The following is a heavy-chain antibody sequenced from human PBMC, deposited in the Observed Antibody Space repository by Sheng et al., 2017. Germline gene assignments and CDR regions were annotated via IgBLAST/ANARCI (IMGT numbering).Heavy chain of an antibody. J-gene: IGHJ4*02. V-gene: IGHV4-39*01. Sequence: QLQLQESGPGLVKPSETLSLTCTVSGAPSAVVVTTGAGSASPQGRGWSGLGVSIIVGATYYNPSLKSRVTISVDTSKNQFSLKLSSVTAADTAVYYCARHYDFWSGYYILKGVFDYWGQGTLVTVSS. CDR3: ARHYDFWSGYYILKGVFDY. CDR1: GAPSAVVVTT. CDR2: SIIVGAT. D-gene: IGHD3-3*01.